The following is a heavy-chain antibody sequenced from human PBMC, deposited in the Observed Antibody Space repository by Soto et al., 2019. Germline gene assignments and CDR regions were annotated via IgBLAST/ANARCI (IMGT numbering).Heavy chain of an antibody. Sequence: PGESLKISCKGSGYSCAVFWIGRVRQMPGKGLEWMAVIYPADSDTRYSPSFEGHVTISADKSTSAAYLQWSSLKASDTAMYYCATAYVYDFENSNYYRDAFDIWGQGTLVTVSS. CDR1: GYSCAVFW. CDR3: ATAYVYDFENSNYYRDAFDI. J-gene: IGHJ3*02. CDR2: IYPADSDT. D-gene: IGHD3-22*01. V-gene: IGHV5-51*01.